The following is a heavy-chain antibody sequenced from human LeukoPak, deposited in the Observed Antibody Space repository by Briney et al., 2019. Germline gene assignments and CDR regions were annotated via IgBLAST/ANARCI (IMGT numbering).Heavy chain of an antibody. V-gene: IGHV3-23*01. CDR1: GFTFSSYA. CDR3: AKVHSSNNWFDP. D-gene: IGHD6-19*01. CDR2: ISGSGGST. J-gene: IGHJ5*02. Sequence: GGSLRLSGAASGFTFSSYAMSWVRQAPGKGLEWVSAISGSGGSTYYADSVKGRFTISRDNSKNTLYLQMNSLRAEDTAVYYCAKVHSSNNWFDPWGQGTLVTVSS.